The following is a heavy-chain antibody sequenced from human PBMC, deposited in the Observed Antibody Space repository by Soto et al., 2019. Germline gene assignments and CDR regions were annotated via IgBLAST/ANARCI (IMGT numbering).Heavy chain of an antibody. J-gene: IGHJ4*02. CDR2: IYYSGST. CDR1: GGSISSGDYY. Sequence: SETLSLTCTVSGGSISSGDYYWSWIRQAPGKSLEWIGYIYYSGSTYYNPSLKSRVTISVDTSKKQFSLNLSSVTAADTAVYYCARVVITQFYFDYWGQGTLVTVSS. D-gene: IGHD3-22*01. V-gene: IGHV4-30-4*01. CDR3: ARVVITQFYFDY.